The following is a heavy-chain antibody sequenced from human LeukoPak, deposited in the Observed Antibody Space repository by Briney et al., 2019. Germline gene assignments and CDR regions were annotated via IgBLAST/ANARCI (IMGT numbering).Heavy chain of an antibody. CDR3: ARHVLLWLGEHNYAFDI. CDR1: GYSISSGYY. V-gene: IGHV4-38-2*02. Sequence: SETLSLTCTVSGYSISSGYYWGWIRQPPGKGLEWIGSIYHSGSPYYNPSLKSRVTISVDTSKNQFSLKLSSVTAADTALYYCARHVLLWLGEHNYAFDIWGRGTMVAVSS. D-gene: IGHD3-10*01. CDR2: IYHSGSP. J-gene: IGHJ3*02.